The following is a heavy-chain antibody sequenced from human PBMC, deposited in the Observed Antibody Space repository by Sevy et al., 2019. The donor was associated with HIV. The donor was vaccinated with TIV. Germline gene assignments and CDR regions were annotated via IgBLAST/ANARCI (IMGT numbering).Heavy chain of an antibody. Sequence: SETLSLTCTVSGGSISSYYWTWIRQSPGKGLECIGYLYYNGRTIYNPSLTSRVTISVDTSKNQCSLGLSSVTAADTAVYFCARAGGTTDWGMDVWGQGTTVTVSS. V-gene: IGHV4-59*01. J-gene: IGHJ6*02. CDR1: GGSISSYY. CDR3: ARAGGTTDWGMDV. D-gene: IGHD1-1*01. CDR2: LYYNGRT.